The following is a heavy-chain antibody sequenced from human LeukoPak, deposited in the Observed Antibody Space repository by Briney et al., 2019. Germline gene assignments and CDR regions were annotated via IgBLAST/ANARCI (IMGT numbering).Heavy chain of an antibody. CDR1: GGTFSSYA. V-gene: IGHV1-69*05. Sequence: SVKVSCKASGGTFSSYAISWVRQAPGQGLEWMGGIIPIFGTANYAQKFQGRVTITTDESTSTAYMELSSLRSENTAVYYCARGYGITIFGGVGPFDIWGQGTMVTVSS. CDR3: ARGYGITIFGGVGPFDI. J-gene: IGHJ3*02. D-gene: IGHD3-3*01. CDR2: IIPIFGTA.